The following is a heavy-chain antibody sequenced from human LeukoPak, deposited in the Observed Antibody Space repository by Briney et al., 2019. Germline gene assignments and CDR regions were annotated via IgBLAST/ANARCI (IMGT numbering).Heavy chain of an antibody. CDR1: GGSFSGYY. CDR2: MNPSGST. CDR3: ARCRQDVTMIVVVMTAVSYYLDV. Sequence: SETLSLTCAVYGGSFSGYYWTWIRQTPEKGLEWMGEMNPSGSTSYNPSLKSRVTISVDTSKNQFSLKLSSVTAADMAVYYCARCRQDVTMIVVVMTAVSYYLDVWGKGTTVTVS. V-gene: IGHV4-34*01. J-gene: IGHJ6*03. D-gene: IGHD3-22*01.